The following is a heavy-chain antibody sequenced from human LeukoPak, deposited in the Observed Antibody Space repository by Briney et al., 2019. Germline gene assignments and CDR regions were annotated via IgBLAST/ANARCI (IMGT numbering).Heavy chain of an antibody. Sequence: GGSLRLSCAASGFTFNAYWMSWVRQAPGKGLEWVASINQDGSERRYVDSVQGRFTISGDNTKNSLFLQMNSLRAEDTAVYYCTRLKDDVTKLDYWGQGTLVTVSS. CDR1: GFTFNAYW. CDR2: INQDGSER. CDR3: TRLKDDVTKLDY. V-gene: IGHV3-7*01. J-gene: IGHJ4*02. D-gene: IGHD2-8*01.